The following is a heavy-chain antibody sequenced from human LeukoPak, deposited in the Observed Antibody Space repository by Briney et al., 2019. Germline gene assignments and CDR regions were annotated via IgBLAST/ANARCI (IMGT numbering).Heavy chain of an antibody. D-gene: IGHD3-10*01. J-gene: IGHJ5*02. CDR2: IYHSGST. Sequence: SETLSLTCAVSGGSISSSNWWSWVRQPPGKGLEWIGEIYHSGSTNYNPSLKCRVTISVDKSKNQFSLKLSSVTAADTAVYYCARAHRETYYYGSGSYFSWGQGTLVTVSS. CDR3: ARAHRETYYYGSGSYFS. V-gene: IGHV4-4*02. CDR1: GGSISSSNW.